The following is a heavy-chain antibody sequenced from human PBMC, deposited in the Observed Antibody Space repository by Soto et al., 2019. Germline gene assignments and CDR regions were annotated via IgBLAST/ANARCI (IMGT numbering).Heavy chain of an antibody. CDR1: GGSFSGYY. Sequence: SETLSLTCAVYGGSFSGYYWSWIRQPPWKGLEWIGEINHSGSTNYNPSLKSRVTISVDTSKNQFSLKLSSVTAADTAVYYCAREDIVVVVAARYYYYYGMDVWGQGTTVTVSS. J-gene: IGHJ6*02. D-gene: IGHD2-15*01. CDR2: INHSGST. V-gene: IGHV4-34*01. CDR3: AREDIVVVVAARYYYYYGMDV.